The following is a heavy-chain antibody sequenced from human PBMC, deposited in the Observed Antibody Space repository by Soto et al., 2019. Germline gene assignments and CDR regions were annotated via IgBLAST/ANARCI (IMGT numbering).Heavy chain of an antibody. CDR1: GYTFTSYG. J-gene: IGHJ2*01. CDR3: ARDGEGVAAAGTAWYFDL. CDR2: ISAYNGNT. Sequence: QVQLVQSGAEVKKPGASVKVSCKASGYTFTSYGISWVRQAPGQGLEWMGWISAYNGNTIYAQKLQGRVTMTTDTSTSTAYMELRSLRSDDTAVYYCARDGEGVAAAGTAWYFDLWGRGTLVTVSS. V-gene: IGHV1-18*01. D-gene: IGHD6-13*01.